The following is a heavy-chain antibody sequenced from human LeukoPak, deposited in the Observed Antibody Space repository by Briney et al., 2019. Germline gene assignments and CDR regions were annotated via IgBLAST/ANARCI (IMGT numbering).Heavy chain of an antibody. J-gene: IGHJ4*02. D-gene: IGHD6-19*01. CDR1: GFTFSYYA. CDR2: ISASGGST. V-gene: IGHV3-23*01. Sequence: GGSLRLSCAASGFTFSYYAMTWVRQAPGKGLEWVSSISASGGSTYYADSVKGRFTISRDNAKNSLSLQMNSLRAEDTAVYYCARELGKYRRILGRDSQWLAVSGSDNWGQGILVTVSS. CDR3: ARELGKYRRILGRDSQWLAVSGSDN.